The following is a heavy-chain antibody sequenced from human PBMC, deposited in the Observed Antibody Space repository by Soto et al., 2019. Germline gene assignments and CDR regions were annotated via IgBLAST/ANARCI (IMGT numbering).Heavy chain of an antibody. J-gene: IGHJ4*02. CDR2: ISWNSGSI. CDR1: GFTFDDCD. CDR3: AKVGVGAAAGPSFFDY. D-gene: IGHD6-13*01. V-gene: IGHV3-9*01. Sequence: GGSLRLSCAASGFTFDDCDMHWVRQAPGKGLEWVSGISWNSGSIGYADSVKGRFTISRDNAKNSPYLQMNSLRAEDTALYYCAKVGVGAAAGPSFFDYWGQGTLVTVSS.